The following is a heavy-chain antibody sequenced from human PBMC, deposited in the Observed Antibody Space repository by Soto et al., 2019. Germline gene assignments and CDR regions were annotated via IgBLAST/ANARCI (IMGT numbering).Heavy chain of an antibody. CDR3: AREGVVVDEPFYYYDCMDV. D-gene: IGHD2-21*01. J-gene: IGHJ6*02. CDR1: GFTFSSYA. V-gene: IGHV3-30-3*01. CDR2: ISYDGSNK. Sequence: QVQLVESGGGVVQPGRSLRLSCAASGFTFSSYAMHWFRQAPGKGLEWVAVISYDGSNKYYADSVKGRFTISRDNSKNTLYLQMNSPRAEDTAVYYCAREGVVVDEPFYYYDCMDVWGQGTTVTVSS.